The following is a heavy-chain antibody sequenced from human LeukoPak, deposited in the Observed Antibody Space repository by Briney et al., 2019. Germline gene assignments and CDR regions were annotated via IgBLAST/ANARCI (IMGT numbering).Heavy chain of an antibody. CDR1: GFSLSANGMG. CDR2: IYWNDDI. D-gene: IGHD4-17*01. J-gene: IGHJ4*02. Sequence: ESGPTLVNPTPPLTLACTFAGFSLSANGMGVGWIRQPPGRALEWLALIYWNDDIRYSPSLKSRLTITKDTSKNQVVLTMTNMDPVDTATYYCAHRGDGDYEGIFDHWGQGTLVTVSS. CDR3: AHRGDGDYEGIFDH. V-gene: IGHV2-5*01.